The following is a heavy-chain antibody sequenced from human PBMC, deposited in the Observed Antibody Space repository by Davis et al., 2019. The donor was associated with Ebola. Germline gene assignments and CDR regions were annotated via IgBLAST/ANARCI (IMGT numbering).Heavy chain of an antibody. CDR3: ARAHRYSGFEYYYGMDV. V-gene: IGHV6-1*01. J-gene: IGHJ6*02. Sequence: HPQTLSLTCAISGDSASINSAAWNWTRQSPSRGLEWLGRTYYRSKWDNDYAVSVKSRITINPDTSKNQFSLQLNSVTPEDTAVYYCARAHRYSGFEYYYGMDVWGQGTTVTVSS. CDR2: TYYRSKWDN. CDR1: GDSASINSAA. D-gene: IGHD5-12*01.